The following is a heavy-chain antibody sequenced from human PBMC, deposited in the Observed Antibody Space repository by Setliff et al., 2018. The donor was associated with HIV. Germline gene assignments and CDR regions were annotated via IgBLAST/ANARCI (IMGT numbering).Heavy chain of an antibody. V-gene: IGHV3-48*03. J-gene: IGHJ4*02. CDR3: VREGLWFGESH. CDR1: GFTLSDYE. CDR2: ISSSGGSL. Sequence: GESLKISCAASGFTLSDYEMNWVRQAPGKGLEWVSYISSSGGSLYYGASVKGRFSISRDNAKNSLYLEMNSLRVEDTAFYYCVREGLWFGESHWGQGTLVTVSS. D-gene: IGHD3-10*01.